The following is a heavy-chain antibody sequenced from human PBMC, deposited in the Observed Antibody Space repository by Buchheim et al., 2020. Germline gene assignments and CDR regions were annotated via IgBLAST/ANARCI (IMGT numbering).Heavy chain of an antibody. Sequence: EVQLVESGGGLVQPGQSLRLSCTASGFTVSRYWIHWVRQAPGKGLVWVSRIDGDGSAADYADSVTGRVTVSRDNARKTGDLQLNSLRAEDTGVYYCARASNSRDYFDSWGQGTL. CDR2: IDGDGSAA. CDR1: GFTVSRYW. D-gene: IGHD4-23*01. V-gene: IGHV3-74*01. CDR3: ARASNSRDYFDS. J-gene: IGHJ4*02.